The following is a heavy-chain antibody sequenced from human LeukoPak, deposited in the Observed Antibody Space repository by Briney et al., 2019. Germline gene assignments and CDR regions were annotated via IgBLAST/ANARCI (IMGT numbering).Heavy chain of an antibody. CDR2: IWYDGSNK. Sequence: HPGGSLRLSCAASGFTFSSYGMHWVRQAPGKGLEWVAVIWYDGSNKYYADSVRGRFTISRDNSKNTLYLQMNSLRAEDTAAYYCAKDHSYSSSFFDYWGQGTLVTVSS. D-gene: IGHD6-6*01. CDR3: AKDHSYSSSFFDY. J-gene: IGHJ4*02. CDR1: GFTFSSYG. V-gene: IGHV3-30*02.